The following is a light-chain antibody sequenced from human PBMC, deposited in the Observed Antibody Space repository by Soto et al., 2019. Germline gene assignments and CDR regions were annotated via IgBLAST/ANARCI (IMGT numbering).Light chain of an antibody. CDR1: QTISSW. CDR3: QKYDSAPWT. CDR2: DAS. J-gene: IGKJ1*01. Sequence: DIQMTQSPSTLSASVGDRVTITCRASQTISSWLAWYQQKPGKAPKVLIYDASNLESGVPSRFSGSGVGTDFTLTISSLQPEDVASYYCQKYDSAPWTFGQGTKVDIK. V-gene: IGKV1-5*01.